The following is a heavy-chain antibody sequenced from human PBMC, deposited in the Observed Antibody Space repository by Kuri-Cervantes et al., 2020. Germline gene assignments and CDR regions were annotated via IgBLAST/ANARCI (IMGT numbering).Heavy chain of an antibody. V-gene: IGHV4-59*01. CDR2: IYYSGST. CDR1: GGSFSSYY. Sequence: SETLSLTCAVYGGSFSSYYWSWIRQPPGKGLEWIGYIYYSGSTNYNPSLKSRVTISVDTSKNQFSLKLSSVTAADTAVYYCARLVYSSSSFFDPWGQGTLVTVSS. J-gene: IGHJ5*02. D-gene: IGHD6-6*01. CDR3: ARLVYSSSSFFDP.